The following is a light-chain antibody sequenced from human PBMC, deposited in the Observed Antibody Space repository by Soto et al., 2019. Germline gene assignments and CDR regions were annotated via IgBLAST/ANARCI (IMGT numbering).Light chain of an antibody. CDR3: SSWDASLDGPV. CDR1: YSNIGSNF. CDR2: SIN. J-gene: IGLJ3*02. Sequence: QSVLTQPPSASATPGQTVTISCSGRYSNIGSNFVSWYQRLPGTAPKLLIYSINQRPSGVPDRFSGSKSGTSASLTISGLQSEDEADYFCSSWDASLDGPVFGGGTKLTVL. V-gene: IGLV1-44*01.